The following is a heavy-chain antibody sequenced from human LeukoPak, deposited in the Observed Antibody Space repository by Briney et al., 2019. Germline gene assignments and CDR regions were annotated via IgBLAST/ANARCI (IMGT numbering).Heavy chain of an antibody. CDR3: ARDGPGRYSSSWHGGAFDI. CDR2: ISGSGSNT. J-gene: IGHJ3*02. D-gene: IGHD6-13*01. CDR1: GFAFPNYA. V-gene: IGHV3-23*01. Sequence: GGSLRLSCAASGFAFPNYAMSWVRQAPGKGLEWVSAISGSGSNTYYADSVKGRFTISRDNSKNTLYLQMNSLRVDDTAVYYCARDGPGRYSSSWHGGAFDIWGQGTMVTVSS.